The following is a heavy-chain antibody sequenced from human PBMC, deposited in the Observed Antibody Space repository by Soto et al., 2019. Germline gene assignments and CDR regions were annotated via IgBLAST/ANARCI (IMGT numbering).Heavy chain of an antibody. CDR3: AMVRGGGDYYYYYMDV. CDR2: MNPNSGNT. CDR1: GYTFTSYD. D-gene: IGHD3-10*01. J-gene: IGHJ6*03. V-gene: IGHV1-8*01. Sequence: QVQLVQSGAEVKKPGASVKVSCKASGYTFTSYDINWVRQATGQGLEWMGWMNPNSGNTGYAQKCQGRVTMTRNTSISTAYMELSSLRSEDTAVYYCAMVRGGGDYYYYYMDVWGKGTTVTVSS.